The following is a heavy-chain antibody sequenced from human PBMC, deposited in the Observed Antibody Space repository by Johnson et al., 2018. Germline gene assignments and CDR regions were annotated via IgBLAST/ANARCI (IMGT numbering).Heavy chain of an antibody. CDR3: ARGSGYYYYMDV. V-gene: IGHV3-21*01. CDR2: LRSSSSYI. CDR1: GFTFSSYA. J-gene: IGHJ6*03. Sequence: VQLVESGGGLVKPGGSLRLSCAASGFTFSSYAMSWVRQAPGKGLEWVSSLRSSSSYIYYADSVNGRCTVSRDNYTNTLYLQMNSLRAEDTAVYYCARGSGYYYYMDVWGRGTTVTVSS.